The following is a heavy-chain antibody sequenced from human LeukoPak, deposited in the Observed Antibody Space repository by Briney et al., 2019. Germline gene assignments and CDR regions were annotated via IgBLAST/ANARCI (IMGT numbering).Heavy chain of an antibody. D-gene: IGHD3-22*01. CDR2: INPNSGGT. CDR3: ERGRSMIVVVRDAFDI. CDR1: GYTFTGYY. J-gene: IGHJ3*02. Sequence: ASVKVSCKASGYTFTGYYMHWVRQAPGQGLEWMGWINPNSGGTNYAQKFQGRVTMTRDTSISTAYMELSRLRSDDTAVYYCERGRSMIVVVRDAFDIWGQGTMVTVSS. V-gene: IGHV1-2*02.